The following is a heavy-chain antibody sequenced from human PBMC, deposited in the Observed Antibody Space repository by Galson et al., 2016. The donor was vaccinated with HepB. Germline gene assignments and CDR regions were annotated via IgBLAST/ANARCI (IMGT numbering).Heavy chain of an antibody. V-gene: IGHV3-23*01. CDR2: SASGDIT. CDR1: GLTFRSYA. CDR3: ASHLGGSSLDPFDI. Sequence: SLRLSCAASGLTFRSYAFSWLRQAPGKGLEWVSVSASGDITYYARSVKGRFTISRDKSKNTLFLNMISLRAEDTASYYCASHLGGSSLDPFDIWGRGTMVTVSS. D-gene: IGHD3-16*01. J-gene: IGHJ3*02.